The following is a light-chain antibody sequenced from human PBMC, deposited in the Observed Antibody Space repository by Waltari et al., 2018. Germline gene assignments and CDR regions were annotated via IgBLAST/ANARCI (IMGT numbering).Light chain of an antibody. CDR3: QSFDSNVRGGVV. CDR2: GNK. CDR1: SSNIGAGHD. J-gene: IGLJ3*02. V-gene: IGLV1-40*01. Sequence: QSILTQPTSVSGAPGQRVTISCTGSSSNIGAGHDVHWYQAFPGTAPKLLIDGNKNRPAGVPDRFSGSKSGSSASLAINGLQAEDEADYYCQSFDSNVRGGVVFGGGTKVTVL.